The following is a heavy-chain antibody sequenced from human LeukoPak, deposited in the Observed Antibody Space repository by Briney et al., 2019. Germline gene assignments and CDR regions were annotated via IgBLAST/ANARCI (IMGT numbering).Heavy chain of an antibody. J-gene: IGHJ6*02. V-gene: IGHV4-4*07. Sequence: PSETLSLTCTVSGGYISSYYWSWIRQPAGKGLEWIGRVYTRGNTNYTNYNPSLKSRVTMSVDTSKNQFSLKLNSVTAADTAVYYCVRAGAWTPYYYYGMDVWGQGTTVTVSS. CDR3: VRAGAWTPYYYYGMDV. CDR1: GGYISSYY. D-gene: IGHD7-27*01. CDR2: VYTRGNTNYT.